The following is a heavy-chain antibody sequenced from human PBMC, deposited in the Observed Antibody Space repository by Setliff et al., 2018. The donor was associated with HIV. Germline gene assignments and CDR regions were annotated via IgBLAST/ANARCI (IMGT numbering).Heavy chain of an antibody. CDR3: ARDVSWRVRTYIDY. J-gene: IGHJ4*02. Sequence: KPGGSLRLSCEASGFTFSTYSMNWVRQAPGKGLEWVSSISSSSRSKYYADSVKGRFTISSDNAKNSLYLQMNSLTAEDTAVYYCARDVSWRVRTYIDYWGQGALVTVSS. CDR2: ISSSSRSK. V-gene: IGHV3-21*01. CDR1: GFTFSTYS. D-gene: IGHD3-3*01.